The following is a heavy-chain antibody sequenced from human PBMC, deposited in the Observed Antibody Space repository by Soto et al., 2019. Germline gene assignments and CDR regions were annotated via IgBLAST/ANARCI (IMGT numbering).Heavy chain of an antibody. D-gene: IGHD3-3*01. J-gene: IGHJ6*02. V-gene: IGHV3-23*04. CDR1: GFSFRNYG. CDR2: ISSGGGST. Sequence: DEQLVESGGGSLQPGGSLRLSCAASGFSFRNYGMTWVRQSPGKGLEWVSLISSGGGSTDYADSVKGRFTISRDNSQNMLFLQMTGLRGDDTALYYCAKLKGGLGRFYGMDAWGQGTMVSVSS. CDR3: AKLKGGLGRFYGMDA.